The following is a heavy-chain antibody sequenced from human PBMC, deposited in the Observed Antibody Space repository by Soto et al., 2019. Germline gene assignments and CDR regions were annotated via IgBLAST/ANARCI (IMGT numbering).Heavy chain of an antibody. D-gene: IGHD1-26*01. CDR3: ARGHDIEWELLHYYGMDV. J-gene: IGHJ6*02. V-gene: IGHV5-10-1*01. Sequence: LGESLKISCKGSGYSFTSYWISWVRQMPGKGLEWMGRIDPSDSYTNYSPSFQGHVTISADKSISTAYLQWSSLKASDTAMYYCARGHDIEWELLHYYGMDVCGQGTTVTVSS. CDR1: GYSFTSYW. CDR2: IDPSDSYT.